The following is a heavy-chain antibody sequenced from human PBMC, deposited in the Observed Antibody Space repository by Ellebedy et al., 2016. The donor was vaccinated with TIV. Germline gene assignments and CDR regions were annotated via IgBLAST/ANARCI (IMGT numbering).Heavy chain of an antibody. V-gene: IGHV1-2*04. CDR2: INPNSGGT. J-gene: IGHJ6*02. CDR1: GYTFTGYY. CDR3: ARAEAAAGMYYYYGMDV. Sequence: AASVKVSCKASGYTFTGYYMHWVRQAPGQGLEWMGWINPNSGGTNYAQKFQGWVTMTRDTSISTAYMELSRLRSDDTAVYYCARAEAAAGMYYYYGMDVWGQGTTVTVSS. D-gene: IGHD6-13*01.